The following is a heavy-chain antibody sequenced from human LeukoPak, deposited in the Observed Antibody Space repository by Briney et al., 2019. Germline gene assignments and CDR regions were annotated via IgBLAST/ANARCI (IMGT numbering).Heavy chain of an antibody. Sequence: SQTLSLTCAISGNGVSSNSAAWNWIRQSPSRGLEGLGRTYYRSKWYNDYAVSVKSRITINPDTSKNQFSLQLNSVTPEDTAVYYCAKIVGVTIDVWGQGALVTVSS. CDR1: GNGVSSNSAA. V-gene: IGHV6-1*01. J-gene: IGHJ4*02. CDR3: AKIVGVTIDV. CDR2: TYYRSKWYN. D-gene: IGHD1-26*01.